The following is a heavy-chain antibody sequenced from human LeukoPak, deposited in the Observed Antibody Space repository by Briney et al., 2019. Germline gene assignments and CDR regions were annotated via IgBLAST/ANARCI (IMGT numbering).Heavy chain of an antibody. CDR2: IYHSGST. J-gene: IGHJ4*02. CDR1: GGSISSGGYS. D-gene: IGHD6-13*01. CDR3: ARDGSYSSSWSDY. V-gene: IGHV4-30-2*01. Sequence: SETLSLTCAVSGGSISSGGYSWSWIRQPPGKGLEWIGYIYHSGSTYYNPSLKSRVTISVDTSKNQFSLKLSSVTAADTAVYYCARDGSYSSSWSDYWGQGTLVTVSS.